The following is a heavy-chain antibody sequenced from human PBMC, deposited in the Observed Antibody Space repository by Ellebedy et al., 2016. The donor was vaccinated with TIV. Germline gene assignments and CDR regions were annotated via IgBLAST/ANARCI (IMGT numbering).Heavy chain of an antibody. Sequence: GESLKISCAASGYTFGGFWMSWVRQPPGKGLEWVANMNLDGSEKDYVDSVKGRFTISRDNAKNSLYLQMSSLSAEDTAVYYCVRTGMGARSIWGQGTLVTVSS. D-gene: IGHD1-26*01. CDR2: MNLDGSEK. CDR1: GYTFGGFW. V-gene: IGHV3-7*01. J-gene: IGHJ4*02. CDR3: VRTGMGARSI.